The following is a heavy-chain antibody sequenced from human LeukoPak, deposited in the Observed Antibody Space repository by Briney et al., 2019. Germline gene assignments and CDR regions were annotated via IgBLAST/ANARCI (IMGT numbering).Heavy chain of an antibody. CDR3: ARFGYGSGSYYNWFDP. CDR1: GGSFSVYY. V-gene: IGHV4-34*01. CDR2: INHRGST. Sequence: KPSETLSLTCAVYGGSFSVYYWTWIRQPPRKGLEWIGEINHRGSTNHNPSLKSRVTISVDTSKNQFSLKLSSVTAADTAVYYCARFGYGSGSYYNWFDPWGQGTLVTVSS. J-gene: IGHJ5*02. D-gene: IGHD3-10*01.